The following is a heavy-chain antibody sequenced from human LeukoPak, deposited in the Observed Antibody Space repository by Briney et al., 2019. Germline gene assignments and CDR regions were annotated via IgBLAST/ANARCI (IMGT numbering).Heavy chain of an antibody. CDR1: GGTFSSYA. CDR2: IIPIFGTA. D-gene: IGHD6-19*01. CDR3: ASRAVAGTDYYYYYYMDV. Sequence: SSVKVSCKASGGTFSSYAISWVRQAPGQGLEWMGGIIPIFGTANYAQKFQGRVTITTDESTSTAYMELSSLRSEDTAVYYCASRAVAGTDYYYYYYMDVWGKGTTVTVSS. V-gene: IGHV1-69*05. J-gene: IGHJ6*03.